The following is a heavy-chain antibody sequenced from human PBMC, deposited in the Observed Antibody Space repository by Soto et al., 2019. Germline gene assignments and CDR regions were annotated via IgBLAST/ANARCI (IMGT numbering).Heavy chain of an antibody. CDR3: ARGHCGGEYYFDY. J-gene: IGHJ4*02. Sequence: QVQLVQSGAEVKEPGASVKVSCKASGHTFSNNLMHWVRQAPGQRLEWLGWINADNGDTKCSQKFQGRVTITRDTSGRTTSKDMGSLKCEGTGEYYCARGHCGGEYYFDYWGQGTLVTVSS. V-gene: IGHV1-3*01. CDR1: GHTFSNNL. D-gene: IGHD2-21*01. CDR2: INADNGDT.